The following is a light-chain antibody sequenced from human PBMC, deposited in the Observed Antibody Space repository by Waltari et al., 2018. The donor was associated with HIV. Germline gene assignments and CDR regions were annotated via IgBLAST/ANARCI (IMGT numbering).Light chain of an antibody. CDR2: AAS. Sequence: IQMTHSQSYVSVSVGAGLSISCRESQNIGRSLAWYQLKPGKAPKLLVYAASRLNDGVPARFHATGSRSNFTLDINNLQSEDFAIYVCQQATSFPHTFG. V-gene: IGKV1-12*01. J-gene: IGKJ2*01. CDR3: QQATSFPHT. CDR1: QNIGRS.